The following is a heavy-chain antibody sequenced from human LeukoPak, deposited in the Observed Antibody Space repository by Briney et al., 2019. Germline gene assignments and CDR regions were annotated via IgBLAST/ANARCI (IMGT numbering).Heavy chain of an antibody. V-gene: IGHV4-39*01. CDR2: IYYSGST. CDR1: GGSISSSSYY. J-gene: IGHJ5*02. CDR3: ARSLGILEWLFHNWFDP. D-gene: IGHD3-3*01. Sequence: SETLSLTCTVSGGSISSSSYYWGWIRQPPGKGLEWIGSIYYSGSTYYNPSLKSRVTISVDTSKSQFSLKLSSVTAADTAVYYCARSLGILEWLFHNWFDPWGQGTLVTVSS.